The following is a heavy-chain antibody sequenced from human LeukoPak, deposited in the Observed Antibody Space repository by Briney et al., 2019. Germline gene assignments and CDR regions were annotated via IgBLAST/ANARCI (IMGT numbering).Heavy chain of an antibody. V-gene: IGHV3-53*01. CDR3: ARVGEGAAKD. J-gene: IGHJ4*02. D-gene: IGHD1-26*01. CDR1: GVTVSSHQ. CDR2: IYSSGST. Sequence: GGSLGLSCAVSGVTVSSHQMSWVRQAPGKGLEWVSIIYSSGSTYYADSVKGRFTISRDNSKNTLHLQMNSLRGEDTAVYYCARVGEGAAKDWGQGTLVTVSS.